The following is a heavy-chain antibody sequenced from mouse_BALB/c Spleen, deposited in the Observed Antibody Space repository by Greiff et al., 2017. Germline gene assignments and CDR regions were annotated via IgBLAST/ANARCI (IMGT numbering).Heavy chain of an antibody. CDR1: GFTFSSYT. Sequence: DVMLVESGGGLVQPGGSLKLSCAASGFTFSSYTMSWVRQTPEKRLEWVAYISNGGGSTYYPDTVKGRFTISRDNAKNTLYLQMSSLKSEDTAMYYCARLGLGRAPRYAMDYWGQGTSVTVSS. D-gene: IGHD4-1*01. J-gene: IGHJ4*01. CDR2: ISNGGGST. CDR3: ARLGLGRAPRYAMDY. V-gene: IGHV5-12-2*01.